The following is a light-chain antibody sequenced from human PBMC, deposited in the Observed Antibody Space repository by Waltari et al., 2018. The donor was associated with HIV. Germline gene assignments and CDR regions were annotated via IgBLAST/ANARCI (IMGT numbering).Light chain of an antibody. V-gene: IGKV3-15*01. CDR1: QSVSSN. CDR2: GAS. CDR3: QQYNDWPFYT. Sequence: EIVLTQSPATLSVSPGERATLSCRASQSVSSNLAWYQQKPGQAPRLLMYGASTKATGIPDRFSGSGSGTEFTLTINSPQSEDIAVYYCQQYNDWPFYTFGQGTKLEI. J-gene: IGKJ2*01.